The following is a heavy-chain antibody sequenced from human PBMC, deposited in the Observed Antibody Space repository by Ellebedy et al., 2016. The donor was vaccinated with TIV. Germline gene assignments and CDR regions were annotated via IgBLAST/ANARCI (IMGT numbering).Heavy chain of an antibody. J-gene: IGHJ6*02. Sequence: PGGSLRLSCKGSGYSFTSYWIGWVRQIPGKGLEWMGIIYPGESDTRNSPSFQGQVTISADKSISTAYLQWSSLKASDTAMYYCARQRSIAVAGSSGMDVWGQGTTVTVSS. D-gene: IGHD6-19*01. CDR2: IYPGESDT. V-gene: IGHV5-51*01. CDR1: GYSFTSYW. CDR3: ARQRSIAVAGSSGMDV.